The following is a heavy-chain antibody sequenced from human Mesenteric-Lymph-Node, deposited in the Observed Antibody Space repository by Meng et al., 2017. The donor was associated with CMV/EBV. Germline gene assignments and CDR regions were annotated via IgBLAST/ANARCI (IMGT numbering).Heavy chain of an antibody. Sequence: SETLSLTCTVSGDSISSYYWSWIRQPPGKGLEWIGYVYHTGSTDYNPSLKSRVTISIDTSKNQFSLHLRSVTATDTAVYYCARRGYQLVSPYWYFDLWGRGTLVTVSS. J-gene: IGHJ2*01. D-gene: IGHD2-2*01. CDR3: ARRGYQLVSPYWYFDL. CDR1: GDSISSYY. CDR2: VYHTGST. V-gene: IGHV4-59*01.